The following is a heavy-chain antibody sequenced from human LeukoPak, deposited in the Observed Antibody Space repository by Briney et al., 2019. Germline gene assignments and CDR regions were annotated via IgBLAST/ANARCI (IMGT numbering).Heavy chain of an antibody. D-gene: IGHD5-24*01. CDR2: IHYSGST. J-gene: IGHJ2*01. CDR3: ARDDRWYEGAYNYAGWYFDL. CDR1: GGSISSYY. Sequence: SETLSLTCTVSGGSISSYYWSWIRQPPGKGLEWIGYIHYSGSTNYNPSLKSRATISVDTSKNQFSLKLSSLTAADTAVYYCARDDRWYEGAYNYAGWYFDLWGRGTLVTVSS. V-gene: IGHV4-59*01.